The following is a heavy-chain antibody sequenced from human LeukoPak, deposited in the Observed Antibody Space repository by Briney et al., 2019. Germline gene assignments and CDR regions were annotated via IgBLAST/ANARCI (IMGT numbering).Heavy chain of an antibody. Sequence: ASVKVSCKASGYTFTSYAMNWVRQAPGQGLEWMGWINTNTGNPTYAQGFTGRFVFSLDTSVSTAYLQICSLKAEDTAVYYCARTVPKGRHISFNYYDSSGYYYEFGPWGQGTLSPSPQ. V-gene: IGHV7-4-1*01. CDR3: ARTVPKGRHISFNYYDSSGYYYEFGP. CDR1: GYTFTSYA. CDR2: INTNTGNP. D-gene: IGHD3-22*01. J-gene: IGHJ5*02.